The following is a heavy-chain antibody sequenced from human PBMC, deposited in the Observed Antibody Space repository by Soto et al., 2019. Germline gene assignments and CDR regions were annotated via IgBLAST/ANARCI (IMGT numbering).Heavy chain of an antibody. CDR2: IYYSGST. CDR3: ARVKEYYGSGSHFDN. J-gene: IGHJ4*02. CDR1: GGSIRSGCEY. D-gene: IGHD3-10*01. V-gene: IGHV4-61*01. Sequence: SEMLSHRCSVSGGSIRSGCEYRSSIKKPPGKGLEWIGYIYYSGSTNYNPSLKSRVTISVDTSKSQFSLKLSSVTAADTAVYYCARVKEYYGSGSHFDNWGQGTLVTVSS.